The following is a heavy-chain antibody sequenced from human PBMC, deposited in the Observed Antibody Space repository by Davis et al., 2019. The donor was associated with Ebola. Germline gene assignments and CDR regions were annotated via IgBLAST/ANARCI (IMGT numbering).Heavy chain of an antibody. CDR3: ARRPYDSSGWYFDY. J-gene: IGHJ4*02. CDR2: IIPILGIA. CDR1: GGTFSSYA. D-gene: IGHD3-22*01. Sequence: AASVKVSCKASGGTFSSYAISWVRQAPGQGIEWMGRIIPILGIANYAQKFQGRVTITADKSTSTAYMELSSRRSEDTAVSYCARRPYDSSGWYFDYWGQGTLVTVSS. V-gene: IGHV1-69*04.